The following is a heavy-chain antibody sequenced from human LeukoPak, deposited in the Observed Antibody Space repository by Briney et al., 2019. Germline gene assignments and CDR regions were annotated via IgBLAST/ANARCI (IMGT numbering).Heavy chain of an antibody. V-gene: IGHV1-8*01. CDR1: GYTFTSYD. CDR3: ARGTLGPYGSGSTFDY. Sequence: ASVKVSCKASGYTFTSYDINWVRQATGQGLEWMGWMNPNSGNTGYAQKFQGRVTMTRDTSISTAYMELSSLRSEDTAVYYCARGTLGPYGSGSTFDYWGQGTLVTVSS. CDR2: MNPNSGNT. D-gene: IGHD3-10*01. J-gene: IGHJ4*02.